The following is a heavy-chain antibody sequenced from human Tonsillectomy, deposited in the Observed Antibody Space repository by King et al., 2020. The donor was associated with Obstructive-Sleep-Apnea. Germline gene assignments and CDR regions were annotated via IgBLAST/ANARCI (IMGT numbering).Heavy chain of an antibody. D-gene: IGHD6-19*01. J-gene: IGHJ6*02. Sequence: QLQESGPGLVKPSETLSLTCSVSGGGSIENYSWSWIRQPPRGGLEWIGYFYHSGPSNNNPSLKSRVSISIDTSTKRISLKMTSVTDADTAVYYCARGGGYSTGGYESMDVWGQGPAVTVSS. CDR1: GGGSIENYS. CDR3: ARGGGYSTGGYESMDV. CDR2: FYHSGPS. V-gene: IGHV4-59*01.